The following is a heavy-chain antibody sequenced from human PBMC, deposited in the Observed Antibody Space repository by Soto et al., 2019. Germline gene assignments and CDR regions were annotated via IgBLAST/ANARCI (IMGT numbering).Heavy chain of an antibody. Sequence: SGPTLVNPTQTLTLTCTFSGFSLSTSGMCVSWIRQPPGKALEGLALIDWNDDKYYSTSLKTRLAISRDTSKNQVVLTMTNMDPGDTATYYCARDRYASGSYDLDYWGQGTLVTVSS. D-gene: IGHD3-10*01. CDR3: ARDRYASGSYDLDY. J-gene: IGHJ4*02. CDR2: IDWNDDK. CDR1: GFSLSTSGMC. V-gene: IGHV2-70*01.